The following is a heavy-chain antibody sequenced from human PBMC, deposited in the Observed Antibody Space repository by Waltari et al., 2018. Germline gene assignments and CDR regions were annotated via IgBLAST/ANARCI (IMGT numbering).Heavy chain of an antibody. J-gene: IGHJ6*02. CDR2: IYYSGST. D-gene: IGHD5-12*01. Sequence: QVQLQESGPGLVKPSETLSLTCTVSGGSISSYYWSWIRQPPGKGLEWIGYIYYSGSTNYNPSLKRRVTISVDTSKNQFSLKLSSVTAADTAVYYCVRTGGYETGEYYYYGMDVWGQGTTVTVSS. V-gene: IGHV4-59*01. CDR1: GGSISSYY. CDR3: VRTGGYETGEYYYYGMDV.